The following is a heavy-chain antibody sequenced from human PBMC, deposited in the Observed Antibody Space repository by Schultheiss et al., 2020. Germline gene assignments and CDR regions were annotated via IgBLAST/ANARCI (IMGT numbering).Heavy chain of an antibody. D-gene: IGHD2-15*01. V-gene: IGHV3-33*01. J-gene: IGHJ4*02. Sequence: GGSLRLSCAASGFTFSSYGMHWVRQAPGKGLEWVAVIWYDGSNKYYVDSVKGRFTISRDNAKNSLYLQMNSLRAEDTAVYYCARTVYCSGGSCGGYDYWGQGTLVTVSS. CDR3: ARTVYCSGGSCGGYDY. CDR1: GFTFSSYG. CDR2: IWYDGSNK.